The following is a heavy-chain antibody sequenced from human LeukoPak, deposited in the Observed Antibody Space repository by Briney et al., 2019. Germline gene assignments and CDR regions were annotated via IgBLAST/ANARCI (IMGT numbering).Heavy chain of an antibody. CDR1: GGSISSGGYY. CDR2: IYHSGST. Sequence: SETLSLTCTVSGGSISSGGYYWSWIRQPPGKGLEWIGYIYHSGSTYYNPSLKSRVTISVDRSKNQFSLKLSSVTAADTAVYYCARRGVQYVQLERRGAFDIWGQGTMVTVSS. D-gene: IGHD1-1*01. CDR3: ARRGVQYVQLERRGAFDI. J-gene: IGHJ3*02. V-gene: IGHV4-30-2*01.